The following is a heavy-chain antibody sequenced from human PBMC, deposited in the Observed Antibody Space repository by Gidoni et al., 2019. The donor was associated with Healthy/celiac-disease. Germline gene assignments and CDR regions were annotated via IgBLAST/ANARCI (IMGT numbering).Heavy chain of an antibody. Sequence: QVQLQQWGAGLLKPSETLSLTCAVYGGSFSGYYWSWIRQPPGKGLEWIGEINHSGSTNYNPSLKSRVTISVDTSKNQFSLKLSSVTAADTAVYYCARDSGYCSGGSCYSAFDYWGQGTLVTVSS. V-gene: IGHV4-34*01. CDR2: INHSGST. CDR1: GGSFSGYY. J-gene: IGHJ4*02. D-gene: IGHD2-15*01. CDR3: ARDSGYCSGGSCYSAFDY.